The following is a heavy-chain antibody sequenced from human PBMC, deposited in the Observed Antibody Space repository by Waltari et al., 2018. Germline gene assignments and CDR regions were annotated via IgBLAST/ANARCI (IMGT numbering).Heavy chain of an antibody. V-gene: IGHV1-46*01. CDR2: SNPSGGST. D-gene: IGHD3-10*01. J-gene: IGHJ3*02. Sequence: QVQLVQSGAEVKKPGASVKVSCKASGYTFTSYYMHWVRQAPGQGLEWMGISNPSGGSTSYAQKFQGRVTMTRDTSTSTVYMELSSLRSEDTAVYYCARGGDGSGSYPDAFDIWGQGTMVTVSS. CDR1: GYTFTSYY. CDR3: ARGGDGSGSYPDAFDI.